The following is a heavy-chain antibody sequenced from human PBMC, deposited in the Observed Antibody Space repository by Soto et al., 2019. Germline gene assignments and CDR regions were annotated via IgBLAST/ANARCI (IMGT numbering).Heavy chain of an antibody. D-gene: IGHD1-26*01. CDR2: IRSKANSYAT. CDR1: GFTFSGSA. V-gene: IGHV3-73*02. J-gene: IGHJ6*02. Sequence: EVQLVESGGGLVQPGGSVKLSCAASGFTFSGSAMHWVRQASGKGLEWVGRIRSKANSYATAYAASVKGRFTISRDDSRNTAYLQMNSLKTEDTAVYYWTRREVLDDGIDVWGQGTPVTVSS. CDR3: TRREVLDDGIDV.